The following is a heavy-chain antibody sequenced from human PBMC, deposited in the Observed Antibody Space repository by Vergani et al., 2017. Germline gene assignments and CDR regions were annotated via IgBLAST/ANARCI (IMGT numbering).Heavy chain of an antibody. CDR1: GFTFRNYA. CDR3: AKDNVPGYYDSSGYCDY. D-gene: IGHD3-22*01. Sequence: EVQLVESGGGLIQPGWSLRLSCAASGFTFRNYALHWVRQVPGKGLEWVSYINWDRSYIAYTDSVKGRFTISRDNAKNSLYLQMNSLRVEDTAVYYCAKDNVPGYYDSSGYCDYWGQGTLVTVSS. CDR2: INWDRSYI. V-gene: IGHV3-9*01. J-gene: IGHJ4*02.